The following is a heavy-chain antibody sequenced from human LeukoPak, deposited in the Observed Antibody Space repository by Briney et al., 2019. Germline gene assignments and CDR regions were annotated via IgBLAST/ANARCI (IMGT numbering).Heavy chain of an antibody. Sequence: PSETLSLTCTASGDSISSSRFDWAWIRQPPGRGLEWIGSILYTGRTFYSPSLKSRVNISVDTSKNQFSLRLGSVTASDTAVYDCARRDVGATIDYWGQGTLVTVSS. CDR1: GDSISSSRFD. J-gene: IGHJ4*02. CDR2: ILYTGRT. CDR3: ARRDVGATIDY. D-gene: IGHD1-26*01. V-gene: IGHV4-39*01.